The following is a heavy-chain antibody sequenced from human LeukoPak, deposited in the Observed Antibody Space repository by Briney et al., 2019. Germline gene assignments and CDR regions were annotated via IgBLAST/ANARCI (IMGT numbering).Heavy chain of an antibody. V-gene: IGHV4-59*12. CDR1: GGSISSYY. CDR2: IDYSGST. Sequence: SETLSLTCTVSGGSISSYYWNWIRQPPGKGLEWIGYIDYSGSTNYNPPLKSRVTISVDTSKNQFSLKLSSVTAADTAVYYCARAPRDSSGWYPFDYWGQGTLVTVSS. J-gene: IGHJ4*02. D-gene: IGHD6-19*01. CDR3: ARAPRDSSGWYPFDY.